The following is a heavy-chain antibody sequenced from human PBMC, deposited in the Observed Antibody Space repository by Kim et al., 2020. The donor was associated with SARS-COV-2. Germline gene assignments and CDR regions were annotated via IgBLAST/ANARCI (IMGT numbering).Heavy chain of an antibody. CDR2: IYYTGST. J-gene: IGHJ4*02. Sequence: SETLSLTCTVSGGSVKSGSYYWSWIRQPPGKGLEWIGDIYYTGSTIHNPSLKSRLTISVDTSKNQFSLRLTSVTAADTAVYYCGRSPIDHGYRNSWYKSGFDYWGQGSLVTVSS. CDR1: GGSVKSGSYY. CDR3: GRSPIDHGYRNSWYKSGFDY. V-gene: IGHV4-61*01. D-gene: IGHD6-13*01.